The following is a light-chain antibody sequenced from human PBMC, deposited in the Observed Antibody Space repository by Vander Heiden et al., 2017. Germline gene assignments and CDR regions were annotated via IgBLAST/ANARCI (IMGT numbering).Light chain of an antibody. J-gene: IGKJ4*01. CDR1: QSVSSY. CDR3: QRRSDWALT. CDR2: DAS. Sequence: IVFTQSPATLSLSPGERATLSCRASQSVSSYLASYQQKPGQAPRLLIYDASNRATGIAARFSGSASGTDFTISISILDPEDFAVYYCQRRSDWALTFGGGTRLE. V-gene: IGKV3-11*01.